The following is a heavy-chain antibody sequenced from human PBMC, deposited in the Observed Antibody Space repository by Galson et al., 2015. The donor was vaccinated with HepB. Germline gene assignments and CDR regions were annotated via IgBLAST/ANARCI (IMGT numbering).Heavy chain of an antibody. CDR1: GYTFTGYY. CDR3: ARDSNSSGWYNWFDP. CDR2: INPNSGGT. D-gene: IGHD6-19*01. V-gene: IGHV1-2*02. Sequence: SVKVSCKASGYTFTGYYMHWVRQVPGQGLEWMGWINPNSGGTNYAQKFQGRVTMTRDTSISTAYMELSRLRSDDTAVYYCARDSNSSGWYNWFDPWGQGTLVTVSS. J-gene: IGHJ5*02.